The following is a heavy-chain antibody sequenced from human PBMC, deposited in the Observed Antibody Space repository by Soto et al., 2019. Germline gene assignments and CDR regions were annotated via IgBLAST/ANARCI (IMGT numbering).Heavy chain of an antibody. CDR3: AKGTPFEYSSSAVEGGWFDY. V-gene: IGHV3-23*01. Sequence: GGSLRLSCAASGFIFSSYAMSWVRQAPGKGLEWVSAISGSSGSTYYADSVKGRFTISRDNSKNTLYLQMNSLRAEDTAVYYCAKGTPFEYSSSAVEGGWFDYWGQGTLVTVSS. CDR2: ISGSSGST. D-gene: IGHD6-6*01. CDR1: GFIFSSYA. J-gene: IGHJ4*02.